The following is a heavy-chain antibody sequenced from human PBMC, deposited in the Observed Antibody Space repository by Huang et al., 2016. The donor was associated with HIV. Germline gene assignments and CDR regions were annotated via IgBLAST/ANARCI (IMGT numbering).Heavy chain of an antibody. V-gene: IGHV3-74*01. CDR3: ARGTRLTELWYFDL. D-gene: IGHD7-27*01. CDR2: INGDGRST. CDR1: GFTFSSYG. J-gene: IGHJ2*01. Sequence: EVQLVESGGGLVQPGGSLRLSCAASGFTFSSYGMNWVRQAPGKGLVWVSRINGDGRSTKYADSVKGRFTISRDNAKNTLYVQVNSLRAEDTAVYYCARGTRLTELWYFDLWGRGTLVIVSS.